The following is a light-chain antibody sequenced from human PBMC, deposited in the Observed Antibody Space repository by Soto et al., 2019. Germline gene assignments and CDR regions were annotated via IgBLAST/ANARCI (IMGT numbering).Light chain of an antibody. J-gene: IGKJ5*01. Sequence: EVVLTQSPGTLSLSPGERATLSCKTSRSISTNYLAWYQHKPGQAPRLLIYAASNRITGIPDRFSGSGSGTDFTLTISRLEPEDFATSYSQKYGRTFGQGTRLEIK. V-gene: IGKV3-20*01. CDR1: RSISTNY. CDR2: AAS. CDR3: QKYGRT.